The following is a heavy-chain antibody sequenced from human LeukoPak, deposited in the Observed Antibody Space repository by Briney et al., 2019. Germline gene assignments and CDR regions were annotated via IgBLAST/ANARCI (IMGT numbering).Heavy chain of an antibody. CDR3: ARVPYGSGLHYGMDV. J-gene: IGHJ6*02. D-gene: IGHD3-10*01. Sequence: RTSETLSLTCTVSGGSISSYYWSWIRQPPGKGLEWIGYIYYSGNTNYNPSLKSRVTISIDTSKTQFSLKVSSVTAADTAVYYCARVPYGSGLHYGMDVWGQGTTVTVSS. V-gene: IGHV4-59*01. CDR1: GGSISSYY. CDR2: IYYSGNT.